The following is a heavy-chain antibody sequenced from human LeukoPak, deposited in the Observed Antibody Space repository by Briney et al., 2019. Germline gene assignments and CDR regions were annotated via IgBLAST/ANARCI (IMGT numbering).Heavy chain of an antibody. CDR1: GFTFDDYT. V-gene: IGHV3-43*01. D-gene: IGHD1-26*01. CDR2: ISWDGGST. CDR3: AKDKGLGVGASNSDY. J-gene: IGHJ4*02. Sequence: GSLRPPWSASGFTFDDYTMHWVRPAPGKGLGWVPLISWDGGSTYYADSVKGRFTISRDNSKNSLYLQMNSLRTEDTALYYCAKDKGLGVGASNSDYWGQGTLVTVSS.